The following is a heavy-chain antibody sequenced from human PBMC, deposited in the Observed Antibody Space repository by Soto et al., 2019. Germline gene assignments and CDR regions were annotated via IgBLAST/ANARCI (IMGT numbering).Heavy chain of an antibody. V-gene: IGHV1-8*01. CDR1: GYTFTTND. J-gene: IGHJ4*02. D-gene: IGHD6-13*01. Sequence: QVQLVQSGAEVKKPGASVKVSCKASGYTFTTNDSNWVRQASGQGLEWMGWMKPNTGDSGSAQDFQGRITMTRDTATSTAYMELSSLRSEDTAVYYCARGGPAAGFDLWGQGTLVTVSS. CDR2: MKPNTGDS. CDR3: ARGGPAAGFDL.